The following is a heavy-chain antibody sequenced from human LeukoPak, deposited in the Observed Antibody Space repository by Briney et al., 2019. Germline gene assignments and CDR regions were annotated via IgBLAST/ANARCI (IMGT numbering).Heavy chain of an antibody. Sequence: GGSLRLSCAASGFTFSNYAIHWVRQAPGKGLEWVSIVGGSGVKTYYADSVKGRFTISRDNSKNTVYLQMNSLRAEDTAVYYCAKGPRGYWGQGTLVTVSS. V-gene: IGHV3-23*01. CDR3: AKGPRGY. J-gene: IGHJ4*02. CDR2: VGGSGVKT. D-gene: IGHD7-27*01. CDR1: GFTFSNYA.